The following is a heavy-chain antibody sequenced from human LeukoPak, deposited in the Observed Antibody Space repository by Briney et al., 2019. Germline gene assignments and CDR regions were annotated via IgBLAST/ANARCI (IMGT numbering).Heavy chain of an antibody. CDR1: GFTFSSYG. CDR3: AKEDYYYDSSGYSAFDY. Sequence: GGSLRLSCEASGFTFSSYGMHWVRQAPGKGLEWVAVISYDGSNKYYADSVKGRFTISRDNSKNTLYLQMNSLRAEDTAVYYCAKEDYYYDSSGYSAFDYWGQGTLVTVSS. D-gene: IGHD3-22*01. J-gene: IGHJ4*02. V-gene: IGHV3-30*18. CDR2: ISYDGSNK.